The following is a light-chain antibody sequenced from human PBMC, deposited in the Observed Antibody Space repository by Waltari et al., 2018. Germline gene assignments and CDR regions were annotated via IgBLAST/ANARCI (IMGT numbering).Light chain of an antibody. CDR3: QHYGRLPGT. CDR1: QSVGRS. CDR2: GAS. V-gene: IGKV3-20*01. J-gene: IGKJ1*01. Sequence: EIVLTQSPGTLSLSPGERATLSCWASQSVGRSLAWYQQKRGQAPRLLIYGASTRATGLPDRFSGSGSGKYFSLTSSRLEPEDFAVYYCQHYGRLPGTFGQGTKVEI.